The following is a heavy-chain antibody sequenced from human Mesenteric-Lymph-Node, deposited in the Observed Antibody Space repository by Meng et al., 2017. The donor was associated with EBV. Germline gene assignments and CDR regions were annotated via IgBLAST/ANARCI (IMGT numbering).Heavy chain of an antibody. CDR3: ARDPTSDDNYDSSVP. Sequence: QVQLVESGXGVVKPGGSLRLSGAASGFTFSNYYMSWIRQAPGKGLEWVSYISSGGSAIYYADSVKGRFTISRDNAKNSLYLQMNSLRVEDTAVYYCARDPTSDDNYDSSVPWSQGTLVNVSS. D-gene: IGHD3-22*01. CDR1: GFTFSNYY. CDR2: ISSGGSAI. V-gene: IGHV3-11*01. J-gene: IGHJ5*02.